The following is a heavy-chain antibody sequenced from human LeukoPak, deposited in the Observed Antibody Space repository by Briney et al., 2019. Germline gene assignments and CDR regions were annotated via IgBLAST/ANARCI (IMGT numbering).Heavy chain of an antibody. CDR1: GFTFSSYA. CDR3: ARAGITIFGVVIMYYYYGMDV. J-gene: IGHJ6*02. Sequence: GGSLRLSCAASGFTFSSYAMHWVRQAPGKGLEWVAVISYDGSNKYYADSVKGRFTISRDNSKNTLYLQMNSLGAEDTAVYYCARAGITIFGVVIMYYYYGMDVWGQGTTVTVSS. CDR2: ISYDGSNK. V-gene: IGHV3-30-3*01. D-gene: IGHD3-3*01.